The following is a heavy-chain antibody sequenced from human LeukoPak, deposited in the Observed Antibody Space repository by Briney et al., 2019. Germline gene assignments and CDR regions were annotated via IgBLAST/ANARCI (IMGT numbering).Heavy chain of an antibody. D-gene: IGHD3-3*01. Sequence: GESLKISCKGSGYSFTSYWIGWVRQMPGKGLEWMGIIYPGDSDTRYSPSFQGQVTISADKSISTAYLQWSSLKASDTAMYYCARRKYYDFWSGYCLLGSDRGFDYWGQGTLVTVSS. V-gene: IGHV5-51*01. CDR2: IYPGDSDT. CDR3: ARRKYYDFWSGYCLLGSDRGFDY. J-gene: IGHJ4*02. CDR1: GYSFTSYW.